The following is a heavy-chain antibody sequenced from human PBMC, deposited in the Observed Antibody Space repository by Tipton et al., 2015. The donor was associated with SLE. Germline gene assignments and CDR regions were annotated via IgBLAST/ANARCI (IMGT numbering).Heavy chain of an antibody. CDR2: ISGSGGST. D-gene: IGHD6-19*01. CDR1: GFTFSSYD. J-gene: IGHJ4*02. V-gene: IGHV3-23*01. CDR3: AKDPDSSGWYYYFDY. Sequence: GSLRLSCAASGFTFSSYDMHWVRQAPGKGLEWVSAISGSGGSTYYADSVKGRFTISRDNSKNTLYLQMNSLRAEDTAVYYCAKDPDSSGWYYYFDYWGQGTLVTVSS.